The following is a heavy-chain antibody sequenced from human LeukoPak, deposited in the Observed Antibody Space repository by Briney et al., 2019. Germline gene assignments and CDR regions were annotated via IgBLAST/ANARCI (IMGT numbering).Heavy chain of an antibody. J-gene: IGHJ4*02. D-gene: IGHD3-22*01. CDR1: GVSISSYY. CDR3: ATGYYEPFEK. Sequence: PSETLSLTCTASGVSISSYYWNWIRQPPGKGPEWIGCISDTGTTKYNPAFKSRVTISVDTSKNQFSLKLTSVTAADTAVYFCATGYYEPFEKWGQGTLVSVSS. CDR2: ISDTGTT. V-gene: IGHV4-59*01.